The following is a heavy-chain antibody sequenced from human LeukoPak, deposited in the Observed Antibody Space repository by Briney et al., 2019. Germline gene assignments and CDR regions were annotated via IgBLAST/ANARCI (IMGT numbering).Heavy chain of an antibody. J-gene: IGHJ4*02. Sequence: PGGSLRLSCAASGFTFCCYRMLWLPPAPGKGLVWVSRINRDGSRPSYADSVKGRFTISRDNAKNTLYLQMNSLRAEDTAVYYCARGPLWAYDCDYWGQGTLVTVSS. D-gene: IGHD5-18*01. V-gene: IGHV3-74*01. CDR3: ARGPLWAYDCDY. CDR1: GFTFCCYR. CDR2: INRDGSRP.